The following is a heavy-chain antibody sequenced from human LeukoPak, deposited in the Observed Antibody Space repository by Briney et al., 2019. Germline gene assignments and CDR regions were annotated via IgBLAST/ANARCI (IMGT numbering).Heavy chain of an antibody. CDR1: GFTFRSYE. CDR3: AKAREDTYYYDSSGYYFATPLDY. D-gene: IGHD3-22*01. J-gene: IGHJ4*02. CDR2: ISSSGTTI. Sequence: PGGSLRLSCAASGFTFRSYEMNWVRQAPGKGLEWVSYISSSGTTIYYADSVKGRFTISRDKSKNTLYLQMSSLRAEDTALYYCAKAREDTYYYDSSGYYFATPLDYWGQGTLVTVSS. V-gene: IGHV3-48*03.